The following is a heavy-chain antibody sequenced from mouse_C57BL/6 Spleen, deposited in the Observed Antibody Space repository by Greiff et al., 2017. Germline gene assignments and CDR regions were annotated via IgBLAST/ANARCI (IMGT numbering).Heavy chain of an antibody. V-gene: IGHV1-55*01. J-gene: IGHJ2*01. CDR3: AREGIYDYDVCFDY. D-gene: IGHD2-4*01. CDR2: IYPGSGST. Sequence: QVQLQQPGAELVKPGASVKMSCKASGYTFTSYWITWVKQRPGQGLEWIGDIYPGSGSTNYNEKFKSKATLTVDTSSSTAYMQLSSLTSEDSAVYYCAREGIYDYDVCFDYGGQGTTLTVSS. CDR1: GYTFTSYW.